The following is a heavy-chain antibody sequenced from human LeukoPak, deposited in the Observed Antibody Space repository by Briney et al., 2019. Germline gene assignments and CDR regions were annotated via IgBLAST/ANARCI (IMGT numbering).Heavy chain of an antibody. Sequence: GGSLRLSCAASGFTVSSYYMSWVRQAPGMGLEWVSVIYSGGSADYADSVKGRFTISRDNSKNTLYLQMNSLRDGDTAVYYCAKDVYGDYGGLVYWGQGTLVTVSS. V-gene: IGHV3-53*01. CDR1: GFTVSSYY. CDR2: IYSGGSA. J-gene: IGHJ4*02. D-gene: IGHD4-17*01. CDR3: AKDVYGDYGGLVY.